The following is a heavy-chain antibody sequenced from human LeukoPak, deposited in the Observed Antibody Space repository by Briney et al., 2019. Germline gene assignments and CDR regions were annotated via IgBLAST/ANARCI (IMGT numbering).Heavy chain of an antibody. J-gene: IGHJ4*02. CDR3: ARDLGATIFDFDY. D-gene: IGHD1-26*01. CDR1: GFTFDDYG. V-gene: IGHV3-20*04. Sequence: GGSLRLSCAASGFTFDDYGMSWVRQAPGKGLEWVSGINWNGGSTGYADSVKGRFTISRDNAKNSLYLQMNSLRVEDTAVYYCARDLGATIFDFDYWGQGTLVTVSS. CDR2: INWNGGST.